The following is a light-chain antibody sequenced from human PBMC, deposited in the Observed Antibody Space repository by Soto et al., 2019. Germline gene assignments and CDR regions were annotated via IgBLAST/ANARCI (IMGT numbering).Light chain of an antibody. CDR3: SSYASRNIYV. V-gene: IGLV2-14*01. J-gene: IGLJ1*01. CDR2: GVK. CDR1: SSDVGAYDY. Sequence: QSALTQPASVSLSPGQSITISCTGTSSDVGAYDYVSWYQQHPDKAPKLMIYGVKNRPSGVSNRFSGSKSGNTASLTISGLRTEDEADYYCSSYASRNIYVFGTGTRSPS.